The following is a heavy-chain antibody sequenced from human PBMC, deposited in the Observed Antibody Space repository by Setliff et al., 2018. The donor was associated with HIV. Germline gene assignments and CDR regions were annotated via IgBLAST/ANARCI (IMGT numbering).Heavy chain of an antibody. CDR1: GGSFSAYY. CDR3: ARGVDSSGHLDY. J-gene: IGHJ4*02. Sequence: SETLSLTCAVYGGSFSAYYWTWIRQSPGKGLEWIGEINHSGIYYNPSLKTRVTISEDTSKNQFSLKLSSVTAADTAVYFCARGVDSSGHLDYWGQGTLVTVSS. D-gene: IGHD3-22*01. CDR2: INHSGI. V-gene: IGHV4-34*01.